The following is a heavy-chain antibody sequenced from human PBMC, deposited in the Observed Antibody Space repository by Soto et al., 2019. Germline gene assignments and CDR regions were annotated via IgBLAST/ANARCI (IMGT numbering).Heavy chain of an antibody. CDR3: ARSGGGFGGVIVFDY. CDR2: IYYSGST. CDR1: GGSISSGGYY. J-gene: IGHJ4*02. V-gene: IGHV4-31*03. Sequence: QVQLQESGPGLVKPSQTLSLTCTVSGGSISSGGYYWSWIRQHPGKGLEWIGYIYYSGSTYYNPSLKGRVTISVETSKNQFSLKLSSVTAADTAVYYCARSGGGFGGVIVFDYWGQGTLVTVSS. D-gene: IGHD3-16*02.